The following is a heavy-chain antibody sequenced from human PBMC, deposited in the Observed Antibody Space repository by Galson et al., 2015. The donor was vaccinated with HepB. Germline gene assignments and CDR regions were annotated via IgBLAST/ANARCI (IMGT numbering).Heavy chain of an antibody. V-gene: IGHV3-73*01. Sequence: SLRLSCAASGFTFSGSAMHWVRQASGKGLEWVGRIRSKANSYATAYAASVKGRFTISRDDSKNTAYLQMNSLKTEDTAVYYCTRRTQRYSSSPAWGQGTLVTVSS. J-gene: IGHJ5*02. CDR3: TRRTQRYSSSPA. CDR1: GFTFSGSA. D-gene: IGHD6-6*01. CDR2: IRSKANSYAT.